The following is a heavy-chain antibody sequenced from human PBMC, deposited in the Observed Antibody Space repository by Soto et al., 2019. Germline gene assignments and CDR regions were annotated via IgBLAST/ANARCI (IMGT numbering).Heavy chain of an antibody. CDR1: GYSFTSYW. CDR3: ARVGVIRVFGVVITGLKALDI. V-gene: IGHV5-51*01. J-gene: IGHJ3*02. D-gene: IGHD3-3*01. Sequence: GKSLNISCKGSGYSFTSYWIGWVRQMPGKGLEWMGIIYPGDSDTRYSPSFQGQVTISADKSISTAYLQWSSLKASDTAMYYCARVGVIRVFGVVITGLKALDIWGQGTMGTVSS. CDR2: IYPGDSDT.